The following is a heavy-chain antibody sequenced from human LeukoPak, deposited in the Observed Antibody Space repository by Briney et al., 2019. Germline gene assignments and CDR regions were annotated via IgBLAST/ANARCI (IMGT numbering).Heavy chain of an antibody. V-gene: IGHV4-59*12. CDR1: GGSISNFF. CDR3: ARERADSGYPLYNWFDP. Sequence: SETLSLTCTVSGGSISNFFWSWIRQPPGKGLECIGSIYYSGSTDYNPSLKSRVTISVDTSKNQFSLKLSSVTAADTAVYYCARERADSGYPLYNWFDPWGQGTLVTVSS. D-gene: IGHD5-12*01. J-gene: IGHJ5*02. CDR2: IYYSGST.